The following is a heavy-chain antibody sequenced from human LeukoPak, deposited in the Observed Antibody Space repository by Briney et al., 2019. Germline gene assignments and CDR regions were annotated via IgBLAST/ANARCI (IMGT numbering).Heavy chain of an antibody. D-gene: IGHD3-9*01. V-gene: IGHV4-59*01. J-gene: IGHJ4*02. CDR3: ARSLYFDWLPFDY. CDR1: GGSISSYY. Sequence: PSETLSLTCTVSGGSISSYYSSWIRQPPGKGLEWFGYIYYSGSTNYNPSLKSRVTISVDTSKNQFSLKLSSVTAADTAVYYCARSLYFDWLPFDYWGQGTLVTVSS. CDR2: IYYSGST.